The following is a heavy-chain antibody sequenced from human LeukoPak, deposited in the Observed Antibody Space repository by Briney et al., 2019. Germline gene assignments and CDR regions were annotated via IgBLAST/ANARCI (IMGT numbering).Heavy chain of an antibody. D-gene: IGHD6-19*01. J-gene: IGHJ4*02. CDR1: GYTFTGFY. V-gene: IGHV1-2*02. Sequence: ASVKVSCKASGYTFTGFYMHWVRPAPGQGLEWMGCINPNSGGTNYAQKFQGRVTMTRDTSISTAYMELSRLRSDDTAVYYCARVLYSSGWYVYWGQGTLVTVSS. CDR2: INPNSGGT. CDR3: ARVLYSSGWYVY.